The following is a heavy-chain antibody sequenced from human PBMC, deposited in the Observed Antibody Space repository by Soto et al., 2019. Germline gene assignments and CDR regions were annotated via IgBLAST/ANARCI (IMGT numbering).Heavy chain of an antibody. CDR2: IYPGGSI. J-gene: IGHJ4*02. CDR1: DGSISSSNW. Sequence: ASETLSLTCAVSDGSISSSNWWNWVRQPPGKGLEWIGEIYPGGSINYNPSLKSRLTISVDKSKNQISLNLTSVTAADTAVYYCASADFDYWGQGTLVTVSS. CDR3: ASADFDY. V-gene: IGHV4-4*02.